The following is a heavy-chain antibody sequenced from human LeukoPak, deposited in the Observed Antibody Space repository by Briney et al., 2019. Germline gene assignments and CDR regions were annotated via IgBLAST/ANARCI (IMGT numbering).Heavy chain of an antibody. Sequence: GGSLRLSCVVSGFNVNNNYVSWVRQAPGKGLEWVSVIYAGETIKYADSVKGRFTISRDNSKNTVYLQMNSLRAEDTALYYCATIATGDYREDSWGQGTLVTVSS. CDR1: GFNVNNNY. CDR3: ATIATGDYREDS. V-gene: IGHV3-66*01. D-gene: IGHD3-9*01. CDR2: IYAGETI. J-gene: IGHJ4*02.